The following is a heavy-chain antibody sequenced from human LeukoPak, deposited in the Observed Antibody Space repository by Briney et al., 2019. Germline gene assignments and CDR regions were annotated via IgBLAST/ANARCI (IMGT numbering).Heavy chain of an antibody. V-gene: IGHV4-4*07. J-gene: IGHJ4*02. Sequence: SETLSLTCTVSGGSLSSYYWSWIRQPAGKGLEWIGRVYTSGSTNYNPSLKSRVTMSIDTSKNQFSLEVSSVTAADTAVYYCARGFGLVIIYLRYYFDYWGQGTLVTVSS. CDR1: GGSLSSYY. CDR3: ARGFGLVIIYLRYYFDY. CDR2: VYTSGST. D-gene: IGHD3/OR15-3a*01.